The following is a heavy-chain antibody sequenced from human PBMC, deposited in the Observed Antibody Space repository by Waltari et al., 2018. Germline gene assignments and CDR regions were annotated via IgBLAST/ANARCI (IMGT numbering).Heavy chain of an antibody. J-gene: IGHJ4*02. CDR2: IYYSGST. CDR3: AREDYYDSSGYYL. V-gene: IGHV4-59*11. CDR1: GGSISSHY. D-gene: IGHD3-22*01. Sequence: QVQLQESGPGLVKPSETLSLTCTVSGGSISSHYWSWIRQPPGKGLEWIGYIYYSGSTNDNPSLKSRVTISVDTSKNQFSLKLSSVTAADTAVYYCAREDYYDSSGYYLWGQGTLVTVSS.